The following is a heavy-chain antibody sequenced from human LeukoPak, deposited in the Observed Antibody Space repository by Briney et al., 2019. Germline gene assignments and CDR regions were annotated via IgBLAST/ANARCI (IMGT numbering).Heavy chain of an antibody. J-gene: IGHJ4*02. V-gene: IGHV3-23*01. CDR3: ARHDSFIPY. CDR2: ISDSGRSP. D-gene: IGHD5-18*01. Sequence: GGSLRLSCAASGFTFNIYAMSWARQAPGKGLEWVSGISDSGRSPYYTESVKGRFTISRDNSKNTVYLQMNNLGVDDTATYFCARHDSFIPYWGQGILVTVSS. CDR1: GFTFNIYA.